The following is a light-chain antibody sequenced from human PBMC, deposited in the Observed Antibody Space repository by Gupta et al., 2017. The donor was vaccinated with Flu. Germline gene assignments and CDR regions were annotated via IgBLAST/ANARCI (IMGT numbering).Light chain of an antibody. CDR1: QSILISTDNRNY. CDR3: QQYVTTPRT. V-gene: IGKV4-1*01. J-gene: IGKJ2*01. Sequence: VNCKSSQSILISTDNRNYLAWYQQKPGQPPKVLIYWASIRESGVPDRFSGSGSGTDFTLTISSLQAEDVAVYYCQQYVTTPRTFGQGTKLEI. CDR2: WAS.